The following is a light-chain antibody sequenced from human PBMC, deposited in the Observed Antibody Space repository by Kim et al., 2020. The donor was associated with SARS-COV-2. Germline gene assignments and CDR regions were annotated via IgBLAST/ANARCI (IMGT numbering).Light chain of an antibody. CDR3: LQHSTYPIT. CDR1: QDIRND. V-gene: IGKV1-17*01. J-gene: IGKJ5*01. CDR2: GAS. Sequence: ASVGNQVTITCRASQDIRNDLGWYQQNPGRAPKRLIYGASSLQSGVPSRFSGSGSGTEFTLTISSVQPEDFATYFCLQHSTYPITFGQGTRLEIK.